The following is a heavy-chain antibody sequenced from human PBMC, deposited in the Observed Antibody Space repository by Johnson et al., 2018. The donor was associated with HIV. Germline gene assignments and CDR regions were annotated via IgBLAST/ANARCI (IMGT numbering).Heavy chain of an antibody. CDR1: GFTFSSYA. V-gene: IGHV3-30*04. J-gene: IGHJ3*02. CDR2: ISYDGSNK. Sequence: QVQLVESGGGVVQPGRSLRLSCAPSGFTFSSYAMHWVRQAPGKGLEWVAVISYDGSNKYYADSVRGRFTISRDNSKNTLYLQMNSLRTEDTTIYYCARVGQQGSAFDMWGQGTMVTVSS. CDR3: ARVGQQGSAFDM. D-gene: IGHD6-13*01.